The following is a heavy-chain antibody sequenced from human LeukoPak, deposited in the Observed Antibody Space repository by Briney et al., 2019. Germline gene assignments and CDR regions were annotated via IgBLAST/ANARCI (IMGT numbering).Heavy chain of an antibody. CDR3: ARYYYGSGTSFDP. CDR1: GFTVSSNY. Sequence: GGSLRLSCAASGFTVSSNYMSWLRQAPGKGLEWVANIKTDGSEKSYVDSVKGRFTISRDNARNSLYLQMSSLRVEDTAVFYCARYYYGSGTSFDPWGQGTLVTVSS. CDR2: IKTDGSEK. D-gene: IGHD3-10*01. V-gene: IGHV3-7*01. J-gene: IGHJ5*02.